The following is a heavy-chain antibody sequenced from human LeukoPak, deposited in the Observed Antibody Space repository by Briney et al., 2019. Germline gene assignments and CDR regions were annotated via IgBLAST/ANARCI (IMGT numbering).Heavy chain of an antibody. CDR2: IYHSGST. V-gene: IGHV4-30-2*01. J-gene: IGHJ4*02. Sequence: SSETLSLTCTVSGGSISSGDYYWSWIRQPPGKGLEWIGYIYHSGSTYYNPSLKSRVTISVDRSKNQFSLKLSSVTAADTAVYYCARCSLAEATVFDYWGQGTLVTVSS. D-gene: IGHD6-13*01. CDR3: ARCSLAEATVFDY. CDR1: GGSISSGDYY.